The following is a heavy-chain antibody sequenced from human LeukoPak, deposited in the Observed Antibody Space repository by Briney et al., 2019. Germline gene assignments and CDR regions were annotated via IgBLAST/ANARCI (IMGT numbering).Heavy chain of an antibody. CDR3: ARGRGGYFDWPPGY. CDR1: GYTFTSYD. D-gene: IGHD3-9*01. Sequence: ASVKVSCKASGYTFTSYDLNWVRQATGQGLEWMGWMNPNSGNTGYAQKFQGRVTMTRNTSISTAYMELSSLRSEDTAVYYCARGRGGYFDWPPGYWGQGTLVTVSS. CDR2: MNPNSGNT. J-gene: IGHJ4*02. V-gene: IGHV1-8*01.